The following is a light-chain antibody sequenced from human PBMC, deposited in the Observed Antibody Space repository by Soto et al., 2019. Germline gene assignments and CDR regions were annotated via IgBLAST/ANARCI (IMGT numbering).Light chain of an antibody. V-gene: IGKV1-5*01. CDR3: QQTYSELVYT. Sequence: DIQMTQSPSTLSASVGDRVTITCRASQSISSWLAWYQQKPGKAPKLLIYDASSLESGVPSRFSGSGSGTEFTLTITDLRPEDSATYYCQQTYSELVYTFGRGTKVDIK. J-gene: IGKJ2*01. CDR1: QSISSW. CDR2: DAS.